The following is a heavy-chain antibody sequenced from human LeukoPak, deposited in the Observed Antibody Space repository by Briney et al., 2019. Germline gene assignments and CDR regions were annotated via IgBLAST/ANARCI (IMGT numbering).Heavy chain of an antibody. CDR3: ARDQDPRQRLDY. V-gene: IGHV3-48*03. J-gene: IGHJ4*02. D-gene: IGHD6-25*01. CDR1: GFTFSSYE. Sequence: PGGSLRLSCAASGFTFSSYEMNWVRQAPGKGPEWVSYISSSGSTIYYANSVKGRFTISRDNAKNSLYLQMNSLRAEDTAVYYCARDQDPRQRLDYWGQGTLVTVSS. CDR2: ISSSGSTI.